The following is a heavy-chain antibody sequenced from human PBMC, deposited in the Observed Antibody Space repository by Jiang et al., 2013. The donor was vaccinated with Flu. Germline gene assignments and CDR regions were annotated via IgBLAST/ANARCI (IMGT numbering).Heavy chain of an antibody. CDR1: GGSVSSGSYY. J-gene: IGHJ6*03. CDR3: ASSPRIQLWLREGYYYYMDV. CDR2: IYYSGST. D-gene: IGHD5-18*01. Sequence: GSGLVKPSETLSLTCTVSGGSVSSGSYYWSWIRQPPGKGLEWIGYIYYSGSTNYNPSLKSRVTISVDTSKNQFSLKLSSVTAADTAVYYCASSPRIQLWLREGYYYYMDVWGKGTTVTVSS. V-gene: IGHV4-61*01.